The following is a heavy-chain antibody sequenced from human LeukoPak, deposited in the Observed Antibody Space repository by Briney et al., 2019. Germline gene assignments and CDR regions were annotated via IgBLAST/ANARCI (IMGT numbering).Heavy chain of an antibody. CDR1: GGSFSGYY. Sequence: SETLSLTCAVYGGSFSGYYWSWIRQPPGKGLEWIGEINHSGSTNYNPSLKSRVTISVDTSKIQFSLKLSSVTAADTAVYYCAREGKRVRGVIISWFDPWGQGTLVTVSS. V-gene: IGHV4-34*01. J-gene: IGHJ5*02. CDR3: AREGKRVRGVIISWFDP. D-gene: IGHD3-10*01. CDR2: INHSGST.